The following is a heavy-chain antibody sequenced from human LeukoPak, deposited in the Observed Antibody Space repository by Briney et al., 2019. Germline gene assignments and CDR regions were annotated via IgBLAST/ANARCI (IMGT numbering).Heavy chain of an antibody. CDR2: IYHSGST. Sequence: SETLSLTCTVSGGSISSSSYYWGWIRQPPGKGLEWIGSIYHSGSTYYNPSLKSRVTISVDTSKNQFSLKLSSVTAADTAVYYCARHGGYCSGGSCLGSDPWGQGTLVTVSS. D-gene: IGHD2-15*01. J-gene: IGHJ5*02. CDR1: GGSISSSSYY. V-gene: IGHV4-39*01. CDR3: ARHGGYCSGGSCLGSDP.